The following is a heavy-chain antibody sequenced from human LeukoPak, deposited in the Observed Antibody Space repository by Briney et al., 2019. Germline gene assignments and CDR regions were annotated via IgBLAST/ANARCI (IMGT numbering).Heavy chain of an antibody. CDR2: ISSSSSYI. V-gene: IGHV3-21*01. J-gene: IGHJ4*02. CDR1: GFTFSSYS. CDR3: ARHISSGPPEAERGTHPSELDY. Sequence: PGGSLRLSCAASGFTFSSYSMNWVRQAPGKGLEWVSSISSSSSYIYYADSVKGRFTIFRDNAKNSLYLQMNSLRAEDTAVYYCARHISSGPPEAERGTHPSELDYWGQGTLVAVSS. D-gene: IGHD3-22*01.